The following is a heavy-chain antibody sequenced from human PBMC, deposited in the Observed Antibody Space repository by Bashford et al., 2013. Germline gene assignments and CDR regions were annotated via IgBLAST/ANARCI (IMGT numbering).Heavy chain of an antibody. CDR3: ARDSGWTIDY. J-gene: IGHJ4*02. Sequence: VDSGGSLRLSCAASGFTFRTYAMSWVRQAPGKGLEWVSAMSGSSGSTYYADSVKGRFTISRDNSKYTLYLQMNSLRAEDTAVYYCARDSGWTIDYWGQGTLVTVSS. V-gene: IGHV3-23*01. CDR1: GFTFRTYA. CDR2: MSGSSGST. D-gene: IGHD5-12*01.